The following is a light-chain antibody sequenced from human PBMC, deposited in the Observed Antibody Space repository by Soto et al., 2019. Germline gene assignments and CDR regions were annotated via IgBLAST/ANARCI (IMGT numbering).Light chain of an antibody. CDR1: QSVSSY. CDR3: QQRSNWPRT. J-gene: IGKJ1*01. V-gene: IGKV3-11*01. Sequence: EIALTHSPATLSLSPGERATLSCSASQSVSSYLAWYQQKPGQAPRLLIYDASNRATGIPARFSGSGSGTDFTLTISSLEPEDFAVYYCQQRSNWPRTFGQGTKVDIK. CDR2: DAS.